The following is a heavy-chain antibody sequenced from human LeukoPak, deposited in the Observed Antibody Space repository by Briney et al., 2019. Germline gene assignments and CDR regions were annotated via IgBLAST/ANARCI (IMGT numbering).Heavy chain of an antibody. CDR1: GFTFSSYA. CDR3: ARVPSTQWLVYYFDY. Sequence: GGSLRLSCAASGFTFSSYAMSWVRQAPGKGLEWVSAISGSGGSTYYADSVKGRFTISRDNSKNTLYLQMNSLRAEDTAVYYCARVPSTQWLVYYFDYWGQGTLVTVSS. D-gene: IGHD6-19*01. V-gene: IGHV3-23*01. CDR2: ISGSGGST. J-gene: IGHJ4*02.